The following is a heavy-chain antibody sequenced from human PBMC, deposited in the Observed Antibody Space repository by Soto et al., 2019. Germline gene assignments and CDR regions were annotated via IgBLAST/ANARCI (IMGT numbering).Heavy chain of an antibody. CDR3: TAGVGHTDNDH. CDR2: IKTKTEGGTI. D-gene: IGHD1-26*01. V-gene: IGHV3-15*01. Sequence: EVQLVESGGGLVKPGGSLRLSCEASGFSFSGAWMTWVRQAPGEGLEWVARIKTKTEGGTIDNAASVKGRFIISREDSKNTLYLQMNSLKTEDAGVYYCTAGVGHTDNDHWGQGTLVTVSS. J-gene: IGHJ4*02. CDR1: GFSFSGAW.